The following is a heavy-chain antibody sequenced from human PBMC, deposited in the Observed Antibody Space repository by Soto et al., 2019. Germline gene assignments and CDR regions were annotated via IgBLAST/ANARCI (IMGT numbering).Heavy chain of an antibody. V-gene: IGHV3-30*18. CDR3: AKDLPAHYDFRSVYSGLGY. D-gene: IGHD3-3*01. CDR1: AFTFSSFG. Sequence: PGGSLRLSCAASAFTFSSFGMHWVRQAPGKGLEWVAVISYDGSKTHYADSVKGRFTISRDNSKNTLYLEMNSLRVEDTAVYSCAKDLPAHYDFRSVYSGLGYWGLGTLVTVSS. CDR2: ISYDGSKT. J-gene: IGHJ4*02.